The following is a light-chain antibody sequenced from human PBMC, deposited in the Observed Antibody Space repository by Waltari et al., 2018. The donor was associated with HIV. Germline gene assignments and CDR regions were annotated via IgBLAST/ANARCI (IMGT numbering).Light chain of an antibody. J-gene: IGKJ4*01. CDR3: QQYYAIPLT. Sequence: DIVMTQSPDSLSVSLGERATIKCKSSQSLLYSSNNKNYLAWYQHKPGQPPKLLISWASTRESGVPDRFSGSGSGTDFTLTVSSLQAEDVAIYYCQQYYAIPLTFGGGTKVEMK. CDR2: WAS. V-gene: IGKV4-1*01. CDR1: QSLLYSSNNKNY.